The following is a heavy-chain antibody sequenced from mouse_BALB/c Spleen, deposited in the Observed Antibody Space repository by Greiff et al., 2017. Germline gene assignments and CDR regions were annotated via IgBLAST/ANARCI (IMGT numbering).Heavy chain of an antibody. CDR3: ARVYYYCSSYFAS. D-gene: IGHD1-1*01. Sequence: VQLQQSGTELGKPGASVKISCKASGYAFSSSWMNWVKQRPGEGREGIGRRDTGEGDTNYNGKFKGKATLTADKSSSTAYMQLSSLTSVDSAVYFCARVYYYCSSYFASCAHFPALPVSS. CDR2: RDTGEGDT. CDR1: GYAFSSSW. V-gene: IGHV1-82*01. J-gene: IGHJ2*01.